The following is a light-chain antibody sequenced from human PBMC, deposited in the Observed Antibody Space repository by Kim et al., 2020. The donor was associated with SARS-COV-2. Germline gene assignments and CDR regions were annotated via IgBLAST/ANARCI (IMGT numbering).Light chain of an antibody. CDR2: AAS. Sequence: SASVGDRVNITCRASQSISSYLNWYQQKPGRAPKLLIYAASSLQSGVPSRFSGSRSGTDFTLTISSLQPEDFATYYCQQSYSTPQTFGQGTKLEI. J-gene: IGKJ2*01. CDR1: QSISSY. V-gene: IGKV1-39*01. CDR3: QQSYSTPQT.